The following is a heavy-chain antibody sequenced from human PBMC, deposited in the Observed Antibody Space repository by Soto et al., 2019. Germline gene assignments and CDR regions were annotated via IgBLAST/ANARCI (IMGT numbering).Heavy chain of an antibody. D-gene: IGHD5-12*01. V-gene: IGHV4-31*03. J-gene: IGHJ4*02. CDR3: ARGGYSGPVDY. Sequence: PSETLSLTCTVSGGSISSGGYYWSWIRQHPGKGLEWIGDIYHSGSTYYNPSLKSRVTISVDKSKNQFSLNLSSVTAADTAVYYCARGGYSGPVDYWGQGTLVTVSS. CDR2: IYHSGST. CDR1: GGSISSGGYY.